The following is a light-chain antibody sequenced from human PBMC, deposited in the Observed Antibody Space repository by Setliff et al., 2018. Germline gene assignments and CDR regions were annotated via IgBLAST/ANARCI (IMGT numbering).Light chain of an antibody. J-gene: IGLJ1*01. Sequence: QSVLTQPPSASGSPGQSVTISCTGTSSDVGGYNYVSWYQQHPGKAPKLMIYDVSKRPSGVPDRFSGSKSGNTASLTISGLQAEDEADYYCCSYAGSYTSLYVFGTGTRSPS. CDR3: CSYAGSYTSLYV. V-gene: IGLV2-11*01. CDR1: SSDVGGYNY. CDR2: DVS.